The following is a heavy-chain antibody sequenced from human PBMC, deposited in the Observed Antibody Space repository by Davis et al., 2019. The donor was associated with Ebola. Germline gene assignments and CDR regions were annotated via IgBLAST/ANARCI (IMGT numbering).Heavy chain of an antibody. D-gene: IGHD3-16*01. CDR2: MNPNSGNT. Sequence: ASVKVSCKASGYTFTNYDINWVRQATGQGLEWMGWMNPNSGNTGYAQKFQGRVTMTRNTSISTAYMELSSLRSEDTAVYYCARARGFASPYGMDVWGKGTTVTVSS. CDR1: GYTFTNYD. V-gene: IGHV1-8*01. J-gene: IGHJ6*04. CDR3: ARARGFASPYGMDV.